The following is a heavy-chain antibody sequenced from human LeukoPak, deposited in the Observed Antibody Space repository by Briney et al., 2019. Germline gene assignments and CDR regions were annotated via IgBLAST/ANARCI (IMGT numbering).Heavy chain of an antibody. V-gene: IGHV4-59*08. D-gene: IGHD2-2*01. CDR3: ARLGIGVVPSAMLGDYYFDY. Sequence: SETLSLTCTVSGGSISSYYWSWIRQPPGKGLEWIGYIYYSGSAKYNPSLKSRVTISVDTSKNQFSLKLTSVTAADTAVYYCARLGIGVVPSAMLGDYYFDYWGQGTLVTVSS. CDR2: IYYSGSA. J-gene: IGHJ4*02. CDR1: GGSISSYY.